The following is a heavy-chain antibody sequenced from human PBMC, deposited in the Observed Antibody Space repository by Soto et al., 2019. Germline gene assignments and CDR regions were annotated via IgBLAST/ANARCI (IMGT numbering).Heavy chain of an antibody. CDR3: AREGGNFWSGYYATSNTHYGMDV. CDR1: GGTFRSYA. Sequence: GASVKVSCKASGGTFRSYAISWVRQAPGQGLEWMGGIIPIFGTANYAQKFQGRVTITADKSTSTAYMELSSLRSEDTAVYYCAREGGNFWSGYYATSNTHYGMDVWGQGPTVTAP. V-gene: IGHV1-69*06. CDR2: IIPIFGTA. J-gene: IGHJ6*02. D-gene: IGHD3-3*01.